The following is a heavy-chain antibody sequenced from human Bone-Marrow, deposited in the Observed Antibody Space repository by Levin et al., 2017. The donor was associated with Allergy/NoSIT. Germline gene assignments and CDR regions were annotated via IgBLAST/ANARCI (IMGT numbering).Heavy chain of an antibody. Sequence: ASVKVSCKASGYSFSSYGISWVRQAPGQGLEWVGWISANSLRTNYAQKMQGRVTMTKDTSTGTAYMELRSLRSDDTAVYYCARSQEWFDPWGQGTLVTVSS. CDR3: ARSQEWFDP. J-gene: IGHJ5*02. CDR1: GYSFSSYG. V-gene: IGHV1-18*01. CDR2: ISANSLRT.